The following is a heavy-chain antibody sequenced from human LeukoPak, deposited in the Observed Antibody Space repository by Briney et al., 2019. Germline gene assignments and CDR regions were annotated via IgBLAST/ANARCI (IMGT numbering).Heavy chain of an antibody. D-gene: IGHD2-15*01. CDR2: ISSSSSYI. V-gene: IGHV3-21*01. CDR1: GFTFTSYA. CDR3: ARDPGYCSGGSCQYYYYYYMDV. J-gene: IGHJ6*03. Sequence: GGSLRLSCAASGFTFTSYAMNWVRQAPGKGLEWVSSISSSSSYIYYADSVKGRFTISRDNAKNSLYLQMNSLRAEDTAVYYCARDPGYCSGGSCQYYYYYYMDVWGKGTTVTVSS.